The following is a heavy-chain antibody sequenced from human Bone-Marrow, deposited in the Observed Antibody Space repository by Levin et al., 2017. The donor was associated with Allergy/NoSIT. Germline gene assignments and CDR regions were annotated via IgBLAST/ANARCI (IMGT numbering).Heavy chain of an antibody. D-gene: IGHD3-3*01. J-gene: IGHJ6*02. Sequence: GGSLRLSCAASGFTFSDYYMSWIRQAPGKGLEWVSYISSSGSTIYYADSVKGRFTISRDNAKNSLYLQMNSLRAEDTAVYYCARGIERITIFGVVITRSYYYGMDVWGQGTTVTVSS. CDR2: ISSSGSTI. CDR1: GFTFSDYY. CDR3: ARGIERITIFGVVITRSYYYGMDV. V-gene: IGHV3-11*01.